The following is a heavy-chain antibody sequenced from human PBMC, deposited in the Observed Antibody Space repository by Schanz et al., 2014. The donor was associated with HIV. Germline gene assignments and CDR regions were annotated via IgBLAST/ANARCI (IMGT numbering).Heavy chain of an antibody. J-gene: IGHJ4*02. D-gene: IGHD6-19*01. V-gene: IGHV3-23*01. CDR1: GFNFNNYA. Sequence: EVQLLESGGGLEQPGGSLRLSCAASGFNFNNYAMTWVRQAPGKGLEWASSISESGGRTYYADSVNGRFTISRDNSKNTLYLQMNSLRVEDTAVYYCAKMARSVAANTNFDYWGQGTLVTVSS. CDR3: AKMARSVAANTNFDY. CDR2: ISESGGRT.